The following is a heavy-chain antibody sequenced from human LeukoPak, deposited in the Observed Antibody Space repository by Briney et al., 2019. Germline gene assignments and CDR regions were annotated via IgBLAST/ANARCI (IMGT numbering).Heavy chain of an antibody. J-gene: IGHJ4*02. CDR1: GYTFTGYY. D-gene: IGHD5-18*01. CDR2: INPNSGGT. CDR3: ARGYEKTGYVGSPDY. Sequence: ASETVSCKASGYTFTGYYMHWVRQAPGQGLEWMGWINPNSGGTNYAQKFQGRVTMTRDTSISTAYMELSRLRSDDTAVYYCARGYEKTGYVGSPDYWGQGTLVTVSS. V-gene: IGHV1-2*02.